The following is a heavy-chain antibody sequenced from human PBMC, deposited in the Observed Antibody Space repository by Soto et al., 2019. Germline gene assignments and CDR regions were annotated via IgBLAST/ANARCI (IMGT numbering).Heavy chain of an antibody. CDR1: GGSISSSNW. CDR3: AGWIQLQQYYYYGMDV. D-gene: IGHD5-18*01. CDR2: IYHSGST. J-gene: IGHJ6*02. Sequence: QVQLQESGPGLVKPSGTLSLTCAVSGGSISSSNWRSWVRQPPGKGLEWIGEIYHSGSTNYNPSRKSRVTISVDKSKNQFSLKLSSVTAADTAVYYCAGWIQLQQYYYYGMDVWGQGTTVTVSS. V-gene: IGHV4-4*02.